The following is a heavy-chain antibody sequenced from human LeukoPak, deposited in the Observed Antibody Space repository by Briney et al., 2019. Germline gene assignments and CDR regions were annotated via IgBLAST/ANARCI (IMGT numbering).Heavy chain of an antibody. CDR1: GFTFSDYY. Sequence: GGSLRLSCAASGFTFSDYYMSWIRQAPGKGLEWVSYISSSGSTIYYADPVKGRFTISRDNAKNSLYLQMNSLRAEDTAVYYCARDSVTYYDFWSGYGENYFDYWGQGTLVTVSS. CDR3: ARDSVTYYDFWSGYGENYFDY. D-gene: IGHD3-3*01. J-gene: IGHJ4*02. V-gene: IGHV3-11*04. CDR2: ISSSGSTI.